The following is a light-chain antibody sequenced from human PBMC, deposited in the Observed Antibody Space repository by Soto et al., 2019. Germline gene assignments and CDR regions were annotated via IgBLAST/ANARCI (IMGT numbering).Light chain of an antibody. CDR1: KNDIGVYDF. CDR3: KSYAGSNTYV. J-gene: IGLJ1*01. CDR2: EVV. V-gene: IGLV2-8*01. Sequence: QSALTQPPSASGSPGQSVTISCTGTKNDIGVYDFVSWYQHHPGKAPRLIIYEVVQRPSGVPDRFSGSKSGNTASLTVSGLQAADAADYFCKSYAGSNTYVVGSGTKLAVL.